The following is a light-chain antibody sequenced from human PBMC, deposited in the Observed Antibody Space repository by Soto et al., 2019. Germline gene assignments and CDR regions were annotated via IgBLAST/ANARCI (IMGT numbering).Light chain of an antibody. CDR2: GAS. CDR3: QQYGSSPWT. CDR1: QSVSSSY. Sequence: EIVLTQSPATLSLSPGERATLSCRASQSVSSSYLAWYQQKPGEAPRLLIYGASSRATGIPDRFSGSGSGTDFTLTIIRLEPEDVAVYYCQQYGSSPWTFGQGTKVDIK. V-gene: IGKV3-20*01. J-gene: IGKJ1*01.